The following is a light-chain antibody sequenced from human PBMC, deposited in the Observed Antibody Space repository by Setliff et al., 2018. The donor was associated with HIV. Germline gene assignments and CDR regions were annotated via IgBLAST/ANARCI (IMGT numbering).Light chain of an antibody. Sequence: QSALAQPASVSGSPGQSITISCTGTSSDVGGYNYVSWYQQHPGKAPKLMIYEVSNRPSGVSNRFSGSKSGSTASLTISGLQAEDEADYYCSSYTSSSPLDFGTGTKVTVL. J-gene: IGLJ1*01. CDR1: SSDVGGYNY. CDR2: EVS. CDR3: SSYTSSSPLD. V-gene: IGLV2-14*01.